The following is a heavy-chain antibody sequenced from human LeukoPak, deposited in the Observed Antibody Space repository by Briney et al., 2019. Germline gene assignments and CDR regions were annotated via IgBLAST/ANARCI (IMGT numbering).Heavy chain of an antibody. CDR1: GFTFYSSA. J-gene: IGHJ5*02. V-gene: IGHV3-23*01. CDR3: AKGGHYSWFDP. Sequence: GGSLRLSCAASGFTFYSSAMSWVRQAPGKGLEWVSTISGFGENTYYADSVKGRFTISRDNSKNTVFLQMNSLRAEDTAVYYCAKGGHYSWFDPWGQGTLVIVSS. D-gene: IGHD1-26*01. CDR2: ISGFGENT.